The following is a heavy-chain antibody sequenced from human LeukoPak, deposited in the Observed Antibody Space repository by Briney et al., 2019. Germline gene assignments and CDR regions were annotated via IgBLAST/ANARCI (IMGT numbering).Heavy chain of an antibody. J-gene: IGHJ5*02. CDR2: IFYTGDT. CDR1: GGFISGYY. D-gene: IGHD3-16*02. V-gene: IGHV4-59*01. Sequence: PSETLSLTCTVSGGFISGYYWNWIRQSPGKGLEWVGYIFYTGDTDYNPSLRSRVTMSVDRSNNRFSLQLASVTTADSAFYYCARAYRLTSPRGFDPWGPGILVTVSS. CDR3: ARAYRLTSPRGFDP.